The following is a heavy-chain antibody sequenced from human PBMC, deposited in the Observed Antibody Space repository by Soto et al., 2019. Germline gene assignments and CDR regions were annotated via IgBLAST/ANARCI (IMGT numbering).Heavy chain of an antibody. D-gene: IGHD3-10*01. Sequence: PGGSLRLSCAVSGFTFNSNDMTWVRQAPGKGLEWVSTISSSGAFTYHADSVRGRLTISRDNSKNTVYLQMNSLRAEYTAVYYCVKHQVSLVRGISPFDYWGQGALVTVSS. J-gene: IGHJ4*02. CDR3: VKHQVSLVRGISPFDY. CDR2: ISSSGAFT. V-gene: IGHV3-23*01. CDR1: GFTFNSND.